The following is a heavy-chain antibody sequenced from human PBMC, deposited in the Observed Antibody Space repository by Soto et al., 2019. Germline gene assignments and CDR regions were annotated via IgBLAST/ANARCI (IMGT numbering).Heavy chain of an antibody. D-gene: IGHD6-13*01. CDR3: ARVQGGYSSAAGEYYYYMDV. CDR1: GFTVSSNY. Sequence: GGSLRLSCAASGFTVSSNYMSWVRQAPGKGLEWVSVIYSRGNTYYADSVKGRFTISRDNSKNTLYLQMNSLRAEDTAVYYCARVQGGYSSAAGEYYYYMDVWGKGTTVTVSS. J-gene: IGHJ6*03. CDR2: IYSRGNT. V-gene: IGHV3-53*01.